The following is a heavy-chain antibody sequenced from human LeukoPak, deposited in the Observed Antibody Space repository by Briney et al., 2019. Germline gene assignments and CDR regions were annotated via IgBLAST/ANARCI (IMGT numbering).Heavy chain of an antibody. Sequence: KPSETLSLTCTVSGGSIGSYYWSWIRQPPGRGLEWIGYIYYSGSTNYNPSLKSRVTISVDTSKNQFSLKLSSVTAADTAVYYCARNYDRNWFDPWGQGTLVTVSS. D-gene: IGHD3-3*01. V-gene: IGHV4-59*01. CDR1: GGSIGSYY. CDR3: ARNYDRNWFDP. J-gene: IGHJ5*02. CDR2: IYYSGST.